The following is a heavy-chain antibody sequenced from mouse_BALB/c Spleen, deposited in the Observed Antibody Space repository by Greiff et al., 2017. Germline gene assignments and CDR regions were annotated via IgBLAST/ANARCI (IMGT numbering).Heavy chain of an antibody. CDR3: ARMVVAGVDY. CDR2: IDPANGNT. CDR1: GFNIKDTY. D-gene: IGHD1-1*01. Sequence: EVKLQQSGAELVKPGASVKLSCTASGFNIKDTYMHWVKQRPEQGLEWIGRIDPANGNTKYDPKFQGKATITADTSSNTAYLQLSSLTSEDTAVYYCARMVVAGVDYWGQGTTLTVSS. V-gene: IGHV14-3*02. J-gene: IGHJ2*01.